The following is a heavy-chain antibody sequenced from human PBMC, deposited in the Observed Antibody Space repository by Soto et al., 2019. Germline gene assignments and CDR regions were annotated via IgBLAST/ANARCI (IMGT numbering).Heavy chain of an antibody. CDR1: GFTFSSYW. CDR3: ARSAYGDPRGRDY. CDR2: IKQDGSEK. Sequence: EVQLVESGGGLVQPGGSLRLSCAASGFTFSSYWMSWVRQAPGKGLEWVANIKQDGSEKYYVDSVKGRFTISRDNAKTWLYLQMNSLRAEDTAVYYCARSAYGDPRGRDYWGQGTLVTVSS. V-gene: IGHV3-7*01. D-gene: IGHD4-17*01. J-gene: IGHJ4*02.